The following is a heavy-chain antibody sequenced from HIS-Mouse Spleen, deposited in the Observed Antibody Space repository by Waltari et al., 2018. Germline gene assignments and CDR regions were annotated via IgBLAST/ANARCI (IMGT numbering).Heavy chain of an antibody. J-gene: IGHJ3*02. CDR2: ISYDGSNK. Sequence: QVQLVESGGGVVQPGRSLRLSCAASGFTFSSYAMHWVRQAPGKGLEWVAVISYDGSNKYYADAVEGRFPISRDNSKNTLYLQMSSLRAEVTAVYYCARGFRWHDAFDIWGQGTMVTVSS. CDR3: ARGFRWHDAFDI. CDR1: GFTFSSYA. V-gene: IGHV3-30-3*01. D-gene: IGHD2-15*01.